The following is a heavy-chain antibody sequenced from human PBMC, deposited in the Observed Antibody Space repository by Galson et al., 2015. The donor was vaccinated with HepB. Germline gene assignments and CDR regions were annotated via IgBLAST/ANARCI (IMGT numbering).Heavy chain of an antibody. Sequence: SLRLSCAASGFTFDDYAMHWVRQAPGKGLEWVSGISWNSGSIGYADSVKGRFTISRDNAKNSLYLQMNSLRAEDTALYYCAKGGAYCGGDCYFRDAFDIWGQGTMVTVSS. V-gene: IGHV3-9*01. CDR2: ISWNSGSI. J-gene: IGHJ3*02. CDR1: GFTFDDYA. CDR3: AKGGAYCGGDCYFRDAFDI. D-gene: IGHD2-21*01.